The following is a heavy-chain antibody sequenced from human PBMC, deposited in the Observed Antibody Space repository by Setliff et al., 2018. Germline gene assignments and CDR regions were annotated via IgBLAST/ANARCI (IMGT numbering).Heavy chain of an antibody. J-gene: IGHJ6*02. Sequence: ASVKVSCKVSGYTLTELSMHWVRQAPGKGLEWMGGFDPEDGETIYAQKCQGRVTMTEDTSTDTAYMELSSLRSEDTAVYYCATGSSRGYSGYPRPYGMNVWGQGTTVTVSS. D-gene: IGHD5-12*01. V-gene: IGHV1-24*01. CDR1: GYTLTELS. CDR2: FDPEDGET. CDR3: ATGSSRGYSGYPRPYGMNV.